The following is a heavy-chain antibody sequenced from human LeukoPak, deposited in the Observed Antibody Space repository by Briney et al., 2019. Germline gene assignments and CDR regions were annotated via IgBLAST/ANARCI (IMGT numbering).Heavy chain of an antibody. CDR3: ARVKYSSGWYFDY. CDR1: GYSISSGYY. CDR2: IYHSGST. J-gene: IGHJ4*02. V-gene: IGHV4-38-2*01. Sequence: SETLPLTCAVSGYSISSGYYWGWIRQPPGKGLEWIGSIYHSGSTYYNPSLKSRVTISVDTSKNQFSLKLSSVTAADTAVYYCARVKYSSGWYFDYWGQGTLVTVSS. D-gene: IGHD6-19*01.